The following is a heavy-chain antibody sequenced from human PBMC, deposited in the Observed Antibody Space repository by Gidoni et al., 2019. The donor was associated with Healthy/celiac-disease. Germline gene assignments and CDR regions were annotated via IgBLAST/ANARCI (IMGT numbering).Heavy chain of an antibody. V-gene: IGHV3-43D*03. D-gene: IGHD5-18*01. Sequence: EVQLVESAGVVVQPGGSLRLSCEASGFTCDDYAMHWVRQAPGKGLEWVSLISWDGGSTYYADSVKGRFTISRDNSKNSLYLQMNSLRAEDTALYYCAKDGHVDTATAIDYWGQGTLVTVSS. CDR3: AKDGHVDTATAIDY. CDR1: GFTCDDYA. J-gene: IGHJ4*02. CDR2: ISWDGGST.